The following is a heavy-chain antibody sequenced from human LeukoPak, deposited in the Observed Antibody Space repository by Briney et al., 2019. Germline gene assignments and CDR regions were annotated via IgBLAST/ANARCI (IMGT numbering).Heavy chain of an antibody. CDR1: GFTFSSYT. D-gene: IGHD3-9*01. J-gene: IGHJ4*02. CDR3: VIVRGYFDSSGSDY. Sequence: SGGSLRLSCSASGFTFSSYTIHWVRQAPGKGLEFVSAITNNGGNTYYADSVKGRFTISRDNSKNTVYLQMSSLRAEGTAVYYCVIVRGYFDSSGSDYWGQGTLVTVSS. CDR2: ITNNGGNT. V-gene: IGHV3-64D*06.